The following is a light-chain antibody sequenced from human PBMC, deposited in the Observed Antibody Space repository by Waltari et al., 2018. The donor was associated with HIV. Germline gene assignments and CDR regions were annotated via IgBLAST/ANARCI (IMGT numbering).Light chain of an antibody. J-gene: IGLJ2*01. Sequence: QSALTQPASVSGSPGQSLTISCTGSNSDVGGYNYVSWYQQHPGKAPKLLLFEVTHRPSGISSRFSGSKSGNTATMTISGLQAEDEADYYCSSYTTTSTILFGGGTKVTVL. CDR3: SSYTTTSTIL. CDR2: EVT. V-gene: IGLV2-14*01. CDR1: NSDVGGYNY.